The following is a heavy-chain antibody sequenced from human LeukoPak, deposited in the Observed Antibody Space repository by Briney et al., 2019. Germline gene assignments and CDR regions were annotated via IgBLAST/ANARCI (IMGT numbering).Heavy chain of an antibody. V-gene: IGHV7-4-1*02. D-gene: IGHD6-13*01. CDR1: GYTFTSYA. Sequence: ASVKVSCKASGYTFTSYAMNWVRQAPGQGLEWMGWINTNTGNPTYAQGFTGRFVFSLDTSVSTAYLQISSLKAEDTAVYYCARGPVRVGSWSRIDYWGQGTLVTVSS. CDR2: INTNTGNP. J-gene: IGHJ4*02. CDR3: ARGPVRVGSWSRIDY.